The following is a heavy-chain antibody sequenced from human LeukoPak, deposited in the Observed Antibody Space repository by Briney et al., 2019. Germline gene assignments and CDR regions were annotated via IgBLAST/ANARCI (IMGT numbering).Heavy chain of an antibody. J-gene: IGHJ4*02. Sequence: GESLRLSCAASGFSFSSYPMNWVRQAPGKGLEWVSHISSDGNTEYYVDAPRGRFTMSRDNAKNSLFLQINSLRAEDTAVYYCARDTLNGPFVISLDYWGQGALVTVSS. CDR2: ISSDGNTE. CDR1: GFSFSSYP. V-gene: IGHV3-48*03. D-gene: IGHD3-9*01. CDR3: ARDTLNGPFVISLDY.